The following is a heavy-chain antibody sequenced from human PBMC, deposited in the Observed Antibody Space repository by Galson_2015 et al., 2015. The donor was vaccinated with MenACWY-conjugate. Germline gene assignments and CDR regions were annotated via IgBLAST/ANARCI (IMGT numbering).Heavy chain of an antibody. J-gene: IGHJ4*02. CDR3: TRGYCSGGTCLTFDY. D-gene: IGHD2-15*01. Sequence: SLRLSCAASGSTLSGSAKHWVRQASGKGLEWVGRIRSKANSYATAYAPSVKGRFTISRDDSKNTAYLQMNSLKTEDTAVYYCTRGYCSGGTCLTFDYWGQGTLVTVSS. V-gene: IGHV3-73*01. CDR2: IRSKANSYAT. CDR1: GSTLSGSA.